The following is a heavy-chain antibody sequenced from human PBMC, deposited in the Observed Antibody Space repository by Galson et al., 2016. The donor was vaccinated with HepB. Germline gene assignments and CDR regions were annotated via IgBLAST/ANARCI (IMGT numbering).Heavy chain of an antibody. V-gene: IGHV5-51*01. J-gene: IGHJ3*02. Sequence: QSGAEVKEPGESLKISCKGSGYRFTSQWVGWVRQMPGKGLEWMGIIYPGDSDTRYSPSFQGQVTISVDKSISTAYLQWASLKASDTAMYFCASSLIVWAPGVACDIWCPGKRVTVSS. CDR1: GYRFTSQW. CDR2: IYPGDSDT. CDR3: ASSLIVWAPGVACDI. D-gene: IGHD5/OR15-5a*01.